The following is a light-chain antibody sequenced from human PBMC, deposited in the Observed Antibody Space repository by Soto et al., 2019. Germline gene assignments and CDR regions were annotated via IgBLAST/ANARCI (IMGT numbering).Light chain of an antibody. J-gene: IGKJ4*01. CDR2: WAS. Sequence: IVMTQSPDSLAVSLGERATINCKSSQSVLYSSNNKNYLAWYQQKPGQPPKLLIYWASTRESGVPDRFSGSGSGTDFTLTISSLQAEDVAVYYCQQYYSTPLNCGGGTKGAIK. V-gene: IGKV4-1*01. CDR3: QQYYSTPLN. CDR1: QSVLYSSNNKNY.